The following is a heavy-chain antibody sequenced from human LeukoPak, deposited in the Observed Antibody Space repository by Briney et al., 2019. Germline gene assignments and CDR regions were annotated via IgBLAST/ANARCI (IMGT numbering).Heavy chain of an antibody. CDR2: INSDGSIT. CDR3: ARDAVDTANAV. V-gene: IGHV3-74*01. J-gene: IGHJ6*02. CDR1: GFTYTTYW. D-gene: IGHD5-18*01. Sequence: GGSLRLSCAASGFTYTTYWMHWVRQAPGKGLVWVSHINSDGSITSYADSVKGRFTISRDNAKNTLYLQMNSLRAEDTAVYYCARDAVDTANAVWGQRTTVTVSS.